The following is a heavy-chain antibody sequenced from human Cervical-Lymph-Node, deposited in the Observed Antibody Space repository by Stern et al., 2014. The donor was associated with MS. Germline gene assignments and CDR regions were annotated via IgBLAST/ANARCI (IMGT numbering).Heavy chain of an antibody. CDR2: ISGSGAYT. J-gene: IGHJ4*02. V-gene: IGHV3-21*02. CDR1: GFPFSNYN. D-gene: IGHD3-22*01. Sequence: EVQLVESGGGLVKPGGSLRLSCASSGFPFSNYNMNWVRQAPGKGLEYVSYISGSGAYTYYADSVKGRFTISRDNARNSLYLQMSSLRAEDTAVYFCARVRYYGTSGRYYLDYWGQGTLVTVSA. CDR3: ARVRYYGTSGRYYLDY.